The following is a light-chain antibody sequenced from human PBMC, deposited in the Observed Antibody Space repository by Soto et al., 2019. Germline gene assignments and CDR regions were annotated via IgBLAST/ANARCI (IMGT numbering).Light chain of an antibody. V-gene: IGKV3-20*01. J-gene: IGKJ5*01. CDR2: GAS. CDR3: QQYGGSPIT. Sequence: EIVLTQSPGTLSLSPGERATLSCRASQSVSSTYLAWYQQKPGQAPRLLIYGASSRATGIPDRFSGTVSGTDFTLTISRLEPEDFAVYYCQQYGGSPITFGQGTRLAIK. CDR1: QSVSSTY.